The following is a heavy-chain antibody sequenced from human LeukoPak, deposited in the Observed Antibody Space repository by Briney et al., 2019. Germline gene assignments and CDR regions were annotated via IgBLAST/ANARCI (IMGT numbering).Heavy chain of an antibody. J-gene: IGHJ4*02. V-gene: IGHV4-59*01. Sequence: PSETLSLTCTVSGGSISSYYWSWIRQPPGKGLEWIENIYSSGSTNYNPSLKSRVTISADTSKNQFSLKLSSVTAADTAVYYCARLEYSSAHFDYWGRGTLVTVSS. D-gene: IGHD6-6*01. CDR1: GGSISSYY. CDR2: IYSSGST. CDR3: ARLEYSSAHFDY.